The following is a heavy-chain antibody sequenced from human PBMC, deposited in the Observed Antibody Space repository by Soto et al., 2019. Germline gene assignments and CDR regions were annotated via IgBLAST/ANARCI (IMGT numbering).Heavy chain of an antibody. CDR1: GYTFSTYD. CDR2: INAGDGNT. CDR3: TRGSVFDY. Sequence: ASVKVSCKASGYTFSTYDIVWVRQAPGQRLEWMGWINAGDGNTKYSQKFQGRVTITRDTSATTAYMELSSLRSDDTAVFYCTRGSVFDYWGQGTLVTVS. V-gene: IGHV1-3*01. J-gene: IGHJ4*02. D-gene: IGHD6-19*01.